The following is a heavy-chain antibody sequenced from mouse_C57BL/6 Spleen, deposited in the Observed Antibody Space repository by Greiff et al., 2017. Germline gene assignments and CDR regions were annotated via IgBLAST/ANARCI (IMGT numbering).Heavy chain of an antibody. CDR3: TGEDDYGEGFAY. V-gene: IGHV6-3*01. J-gene: IGHJ3*01. CDR2: IRLKSDNYAT. Sequence: EVKLVESGGGLVQPGGSMKLSCVASGFTFSNYWMNWVRQSPEKGLEWVAQIRLKSDNYATHYAESVKGRFTISRDDSKSSVYLQMNNLRAEDTGIYYCTGEDDYGEGFAYWGQGTLVTVSA. D-gene: IGHD2-4*01. CDR1: GFTFSNYW.